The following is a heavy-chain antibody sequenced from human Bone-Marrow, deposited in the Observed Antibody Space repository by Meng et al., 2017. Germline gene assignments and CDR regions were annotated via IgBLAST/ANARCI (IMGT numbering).Heavy chain of an antibody. V-gene: IGHV3-66*01. CDR1: GFIVSSKY. CDR2: IHSGGST. CDR3: ARDAKHNFDC. Sequence: EVQLVESGGGLVQPGGSLRLSCAASGFIVSSKYMSWVRQAPGKGLEWVSVIHSGGSTYYADSVKGRFTISRDNSKNTVHLQMNSLRAEDTAVYYCARDAKHNFDCWGQGTPVTVSS. J-gene: IGHJ4*02.